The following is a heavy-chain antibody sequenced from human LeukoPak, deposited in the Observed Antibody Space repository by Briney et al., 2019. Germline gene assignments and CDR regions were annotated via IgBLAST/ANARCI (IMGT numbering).Heavy chain of an antibody. CDR3: ARDKKDGYNYFNWYFDL. V-gene: IGHV3-64*01. CDR2: ISSNGGST. CDR1: GFTFSSYA. J-gene: IGHJ2*01. D-gene: IGHD5-24*01. Sequence: GGSLRLSCAASGFTFSSYAMHWVRQAPGKGLEYVSAISSNGGSTYYANSVKGRFTISRDNSKNTLYLRMGSLRAEDMAVYYCARDKKDGYNYFNWYFDLWGRGTLVTVSS.